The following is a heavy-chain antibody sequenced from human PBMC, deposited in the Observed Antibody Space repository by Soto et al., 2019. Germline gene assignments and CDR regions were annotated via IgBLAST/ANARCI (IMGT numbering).Heavy chain of an antibody. D-gene: IGHD1-20*01. CDR2: IWYDGSNK. J-gene: IGHJ4*02. V-gene: IGHV3-33*01. CDR1: GFTFSSYG. Sequence: QPGGSLRLSCAAAGFTFSSYGMHWVRQAPGKGLEWVAVIWYDGSNKYYADSLKGRFTISRDNSKNTLYLQMNSLRAEDTAVYYCAIDRLSWGNWTYYFDYWSQGTLVTASS. CDR3: AIDRLSWGNWTYYFDY.